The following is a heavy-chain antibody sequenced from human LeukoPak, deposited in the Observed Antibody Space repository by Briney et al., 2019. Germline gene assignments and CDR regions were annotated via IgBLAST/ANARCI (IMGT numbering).Heavy chain of an antibody. Sequence: ETSETLSLTCTVSGDSISNGTYYWSWIRQPPGKGLEWIGYIYHSGSTYYNPSLKSRVTISVDRSKNQFSLKLTSVTAADTAVYYCARTTTSWSLPFDYWGQGTLVTVSS. J-gene: IGHJ4*02. D-gene: IGHD2-2*01. CDR2: IYHSGST. V-gene: IGHV4-30-2*01. CDR3: ARTTTSWSLPFDY. CDR1: GDSISNGTYY.